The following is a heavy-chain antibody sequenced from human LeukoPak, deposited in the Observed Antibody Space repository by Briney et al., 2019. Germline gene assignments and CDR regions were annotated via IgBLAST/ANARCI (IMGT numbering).Heavy chain of an antibody. J-gene: IGHJ3*02. CDR3: ARRFRSWDAFDI. V-gene: IGHV4-39*01. CDR1: GGSISSSSYY. CDR2: IYYSGST. Sequence: PSETLSLTCTVSGGSISSSSYYWGWIRQPPGRGLEWIGSIYYSGSTYYNPSLKSRDTISVDTSKNQFSLKLSSVTAADTAVYYCARRFRSWDAFDIWGQGTMVTVSS. D-gene: IGHD6-13*01.